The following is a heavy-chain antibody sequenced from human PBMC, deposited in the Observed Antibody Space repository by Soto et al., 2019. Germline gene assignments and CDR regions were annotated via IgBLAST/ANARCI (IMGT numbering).Heavy chain of an antibody. Sequence: PGGSLRLSCAASGFTFSSYAMHWVRQAPGKGLEWVAVISYDGSNKYYADSVKGRFTISRDNSKNTLYLQMNSLRAEDTAVYYCASHPEVYSSSPSCWFDPWGQGTLVTVSS. D-gene: IGHD6-6*01. CDR2: ISYDGSNK. J-gene: IGHJ5*02. V-gene: IGHV3-30-3*01. CDR1: GFTFSSYA. CDR3: ASHPEVYSSSPSCWFDP.